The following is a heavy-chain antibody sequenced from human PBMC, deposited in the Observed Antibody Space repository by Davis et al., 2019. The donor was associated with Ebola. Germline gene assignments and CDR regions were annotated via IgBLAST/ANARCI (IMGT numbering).Heavy chain of an antibody. CDR1: GGPVSSDDHS. D-gene: IGHD3-10*01. Sequence: SETLSLTCAVSGGPVSSDDHSWSWIRQPPGKGLEWIGYIYYSGSTYYNPSLKSRVTISVDTSKNQFSLKLSSVTAADTAVYYCARNNDYYGSGSYNYWGQGTLVTVSS. V-gene: IGHV4-30-4*07. CDR2: IYYSGST. J-gene: IGHJ4*02. CDR3: ARNNDYYGSGSYNY.